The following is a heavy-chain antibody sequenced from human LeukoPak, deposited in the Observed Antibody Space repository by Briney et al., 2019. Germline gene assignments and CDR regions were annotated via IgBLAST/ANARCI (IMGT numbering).Heavy chain of an antibody. CDR2: IIPLLGIA. Sequence: SVKVSCKASGGTFSSYAISWVRQAPGQGLEWMGRIIPLLGIANYAQKFQGRVTITADKSTSTAYMELSSLRSEDTAVYYCARNSLQLAYCGGDCYPTLDYWGQGTLVTVSS. V-gene: IGHV1-69*04. D-gene: IGHD2-21*02. CDR1: GGTFSSYA. CDR3: ARNSLQLAYCGGDCYPTLDY. J-gene: IGHJ4*02.